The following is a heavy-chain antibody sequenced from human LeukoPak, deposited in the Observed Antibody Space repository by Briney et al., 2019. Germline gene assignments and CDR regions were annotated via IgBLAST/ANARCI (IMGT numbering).Heavy chain of an antibody. CDR2: IYYSGST. D-gene: IGHD6-13*01. V-gene: IGHV4-59*01. Sequence: SETLSLTCTVPGGSISSYYWSWIRQPPGKGLEWIGYIYYSGSTNYNPSLKSRVTISVDTSKNQFSLKLSSVTAADTAVYYCARAGMGQQLLFWFDPWGQGTLVTVSS. CDR1: GGSISSYY. J-gene: IGHJ5*02. CDR3: ARAGMGQQLLFWFDP.